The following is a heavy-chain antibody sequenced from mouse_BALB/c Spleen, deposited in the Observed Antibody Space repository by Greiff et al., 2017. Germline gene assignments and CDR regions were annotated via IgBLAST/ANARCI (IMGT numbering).Heavy chain of an antibody. Sequence: VQLQESGPGLVAPSQSLSITCTVSGFSLTSYGVHWVRQPPGKGLEWLGVIWAGGSTNYNSALMSRLSISKDNSKSQVFLKMNSLQTDDTAMYYCARETVVATYYFDYWGQGTTLTVSS. D-gene: IGHD1-1*01. CDR3: ARETVVATYYFDY. J-gene: IGHJ2*01. V-gene: IGHV2-9*02. CDR2: IWAGGST. CDR1: GFSLTSYG.